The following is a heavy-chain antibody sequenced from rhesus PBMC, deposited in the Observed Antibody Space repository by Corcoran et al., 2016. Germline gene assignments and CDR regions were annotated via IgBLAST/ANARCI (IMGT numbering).Heavy chain of an antibody. V-gene: IGHV4S11*01. D-gene: IGHD6-31*01. CDR1: CDSISTKY. J-gene: IGHJ5-2*02. CDR2: IYYSGSRI. CDR3: ARFNEFGSGWHTLDV. Sequence: QVQLQESGPGLVKPLETLSLTCAVSCDSISTKYWSWIRQPPGKGLEWSGYIYYSGSRITSTPSLKSRVTLSVDTSKNQFSLKLTSVTAADTAVYYCARFNEFGSGWHTLDVWGRGVLVTVSS.